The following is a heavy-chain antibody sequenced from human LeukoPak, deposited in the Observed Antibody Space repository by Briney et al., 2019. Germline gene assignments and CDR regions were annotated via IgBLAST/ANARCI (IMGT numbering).Heavy chain of an antibody. CDR2: ISGSGGST. Sequence: SGGSLRLSCAASGFTFSSYAMSWVRQAPGKGLEWVSAISGSGGSTYYADSVKGRFTISRDNSKNTLYLQMNSLRAEDTAVYYCANPVTIFGVVTDYWGQGALVTVSS. J-gene: IGHJ4*02. CDR1: GFTFSSYA. CDR3: ANPVTIFGVVTDY. D-gene: IGHD3-3*01. V-gene: IGHV3-23*01.